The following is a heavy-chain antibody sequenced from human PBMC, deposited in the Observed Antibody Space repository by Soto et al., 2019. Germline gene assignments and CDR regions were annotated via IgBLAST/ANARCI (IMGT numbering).Heavy chain of an antibody. V-gene: IGHV3-7*01. D-gene: IGHD3-10*01. CDR1: GFTFSSYW. J-gene: IGHJ6*02. CDR2: IKQDGSEK. CDR3: ARDRAMVRGVDGMDV. Sequence: VQLVESGGGLVQPGGSLRLSCAASGFTFSSYWMSWVRQAPGKGLEWVANIKQDGSEKNYVDSVKGRFTISRDNAKNSRYLQMNSLRAEDTAVYYRARDRAMVRGVDGMDVWGQGTTVTVSS.